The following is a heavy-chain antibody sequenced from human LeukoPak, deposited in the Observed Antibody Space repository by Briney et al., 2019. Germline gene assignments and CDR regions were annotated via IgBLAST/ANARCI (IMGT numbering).Heavy chain of an antibody. J-gene: IGHJ4*02. D-gene: IGHD3-22*01. CDR2: ISAYNGNT. V-gene: IGHV1-18*01. Sequence: GASVKVSFKASGYTFTSYGISWVRQAPGQGLEWMGWISAYNGNTNYAQKLQGRVTMTTDTSTSTAYMELRSLRSDDTAVYYCARVTYYDSSGPLEGRKIDYWGQGTLVTVSS. CDR1: GYTFTSYG. CDR3: ARVTYYDSSGPLEGRKIDY.